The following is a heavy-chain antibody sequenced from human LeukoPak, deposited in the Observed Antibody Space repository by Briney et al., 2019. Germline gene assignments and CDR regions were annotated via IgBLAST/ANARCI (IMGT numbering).Heavy chain of an antibody. CDR3: AKSPRGDYYDSSGQWGY. D-gene: IGHD3-22*01. Sequence: KTGGSLRLSCAASGFTFSDYYMSWIRQAPGKGLEWVSYISSSGSTIYYADSVKGRFTISRDNAKNSLYLQMNSLRAEDTAVYYCAKSPRGDYYDSSGQWGYWGQGTLVTVSS. CDR2: ISSSGSTI. J-gene: IGHJ4*02. V-gene: IGHV3-11*01. CDR1: GFTFSDYY.